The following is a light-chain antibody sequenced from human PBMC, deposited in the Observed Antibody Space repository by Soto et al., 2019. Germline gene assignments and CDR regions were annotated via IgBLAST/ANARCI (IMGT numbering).Light chain of an antibody. CDR2: AAS. Sequence: DIQMTQSPSSVSASVGDRVTITCRASQDISSWLAWFQQRPGRAPNLLIYAASSLQSGVPSRFSGSASGTYFTLTISSLQPEDFATYYCQQASSFPLTFGQGTRLEIK. CDR1: QDISSW. V-gene: IGKV1-12*01. CDR3: QQASSFPLT. J-gene: IGKJ5*01.